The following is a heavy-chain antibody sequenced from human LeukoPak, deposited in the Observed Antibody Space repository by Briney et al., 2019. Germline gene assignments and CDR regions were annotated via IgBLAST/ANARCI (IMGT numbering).Heavy chain of an antibody. CDR2: INPNSGGT. J-gene: IGHJ4*02. Sequence: GASLKVSCKASGYTFTDYYMHWVRQAPGQGLEWMGWINPNSGGTNYAQKFQGRVTMTRDTSISTAYMELSRLRSDDTAVYYCARDLMYYDFWSGYFDYWGQGTLVTVSS. V-gene: IGHV1-2*02. D-gene: IGHD3-3*01. CDR1: GYTFTDYY. CDR3: ARDLMYYDFWSGYFDY.